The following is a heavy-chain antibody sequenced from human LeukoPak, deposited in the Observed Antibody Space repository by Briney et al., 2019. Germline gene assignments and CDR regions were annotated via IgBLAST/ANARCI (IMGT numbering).Heavy chain of an antibody. Sequence: RASETLSLTCTVSGGSISPYYWSWIRQPPGKGLEWLGYIYYSGNTDYNPSLKSRVAISVDTSKNQFSLKLSSVTAADTAVYYCARDRYYDSSGYYPWGQGTLVTVSS. J-gene: IGHJ5*02. V-gene: IGHV4-59*01. CDR1: GGSISPYY. CDR2: IYYSGNT. CDR3: ARDRYYDSSGYYP. D-gene: IGHD3-22*01.